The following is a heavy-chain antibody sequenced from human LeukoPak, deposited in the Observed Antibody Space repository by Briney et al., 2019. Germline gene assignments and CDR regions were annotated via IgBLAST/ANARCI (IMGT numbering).Heavy chain of an antibody. CDR1: GFTVSSTY. V-gene: IGHV3-23*01. CDR3: AKIRSSSWYQSYFDY. J-gene: IGHJ4*02. CDR2: LSGSGGST. D-gene: IGHD6-13*01. Sequence: GGSLGLSCAASGFTVSSTYLTRVRQAPGNGLEWVSALSGSGGSTYYADSVRGRFTISRDNSKNTLYLQMNSLRAEDTAVYYCAKIRSSSWYQSYFDYWGQGTLVTVSS.